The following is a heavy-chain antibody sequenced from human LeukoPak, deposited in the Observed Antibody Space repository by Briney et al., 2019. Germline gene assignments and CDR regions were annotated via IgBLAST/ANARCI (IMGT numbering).Heavy chain of an antibody. CDR2: IKQDGSEK. V-gene: IGHV3-7*01. D-gene: IGHD1-26*01. CDR3: ARDRWELLPYYYYMDV. CDR1: GFTFSSYW. Sequence: GGSLILSCSASGFTFSSYWMSWVRQAPGEGLEGVANIKQDGSEKYYVDSVKGRFTISRDNAKNSLYLQMNSLRAEDTAVYYCARDRWELLPYYYYMDVWGKGTTVTVSS. J-gene: IGHJ6*03.